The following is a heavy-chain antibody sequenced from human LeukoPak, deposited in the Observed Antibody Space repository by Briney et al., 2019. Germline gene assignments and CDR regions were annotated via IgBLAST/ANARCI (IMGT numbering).Heavy chain of an antibody. Sequence: WASVKVSCKASGYTFTSYGISWVRQAPGQGLEWMGWISAYNGNTNYAQKLQGGVTMTTDTSTSTAYMELRSLRSDDTAVYYCARDWGRDGYNFDAFGIWGQGTMVTVSS. CDR3: ARDWGRDGYNFDAFGI. D-gene: IGHD5-24*01. CDR2: ISAYNGNT. J-gene: IGHJ3*02. CDR1: GYTFTSYG. V-gene: IGHV1-18*01.